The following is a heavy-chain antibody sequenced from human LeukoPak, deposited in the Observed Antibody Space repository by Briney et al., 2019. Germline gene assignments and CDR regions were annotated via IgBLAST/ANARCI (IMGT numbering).Heavy chain of an antibody. D-gene: IGHD3-22*01. V-gene: IGHV3-23*01. Sequence: GRSLRLSCAASGFTFSSYAMRWVRQAPGKGLEWVSSITSSGGSTYYAASVKGQFTISRDNSKNTVYLQMNRLRGEDTAVYYCAKDRPNYYDSSGHYYRRNGDYWGQGTLVTVSS. J-gene: IGHJ4*02. CDR3: AKDRPNYYDSSGHYYRRNGDY. CDR1: GFTFSSYA. CDR2: ITSSGGST.